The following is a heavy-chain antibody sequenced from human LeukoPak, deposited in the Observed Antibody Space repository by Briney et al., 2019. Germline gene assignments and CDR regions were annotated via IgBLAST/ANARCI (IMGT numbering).Heavy chain of an antibody. CDR3: ASDLTVPPYNWFDP. Sequence: SETLSLTCTVSGGSISSYYWSWIRQPPGKGLEWIGNIYYRGGTNYNPSLKSRLTISVDTSKNQFSLTLTSVTAADTAVYYCASDLTVPPYNWFDPWGQGTLVTVSS. J-gene: IGHJ5*02. CDR1: GGSISSYY. D-gene: IGHD7-27*01. CDR2: IYYRGGT. V-gene: IGHV4-59*12.